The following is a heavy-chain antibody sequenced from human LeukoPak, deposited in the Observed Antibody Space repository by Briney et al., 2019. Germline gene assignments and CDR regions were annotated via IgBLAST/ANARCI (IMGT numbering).Heavy chain of an antibody. Sequence: GGSLRLSCVASGFSFSSFWINWVRQAPGEGLEWVAHMKPDGTKKYYLDSVKGRFTISRDNAKNSLYLQMNSLRPEDTAVYYCARDAGYGYWLVDYWGQGTLVTVSS. V-gene: IGHV3-7*01. CDR3: ARDAGYGYWLVDY. J-gene: IGHJ4*02. CDR1: GFSFSSFW. D-gene: IGHD5-18*01. CDR2: MKPDGTKK.